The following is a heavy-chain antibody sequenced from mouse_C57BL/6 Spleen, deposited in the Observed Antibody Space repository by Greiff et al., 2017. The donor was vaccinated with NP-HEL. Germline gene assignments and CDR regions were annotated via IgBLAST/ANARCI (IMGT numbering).Heavy chain of an antibody. J-gene: IGHJ3*01. D-gene: IGHD2-5*01. V-gene: IGHV5-17*01. CDR3: AREGYSNWFAY. CDR2: ISSGSSTI. Sequence: EVKLQESGGGLVKPGGSLKLSCAASGFTFSDYGMHWVRQAPEKGLEWVAYISSGSSTIYYADTVKGRFTISRDNAKHTLFLQMTSLRSEDTAMYYCAREGYSNWFAYWGQGTLVTVSA. CDR1: GFTFSDYG.